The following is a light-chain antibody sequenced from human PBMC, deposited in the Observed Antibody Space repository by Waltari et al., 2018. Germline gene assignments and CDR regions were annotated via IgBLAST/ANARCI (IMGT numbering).Light chain of an antibody. CDR1: QSLNSA. V-gene: IGKV3D-15*01. CDR2: STS. CDR3: QQYNYWPWT. J-gene: IGKJ1*01. Sequence: EIVMTQSPATLSMSPGESATLSCRASQSLNSAFAWYQQKPGQAPRLLIYSTSTRATGTPARFSRSGSGTEFTLTISSLQSEDFAIYYCQQYNYWPWTFGQGTRVEIK.